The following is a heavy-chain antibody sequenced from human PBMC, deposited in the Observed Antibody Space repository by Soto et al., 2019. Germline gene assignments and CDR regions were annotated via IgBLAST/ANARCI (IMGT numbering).Heavy chain of an antibody. V-gene: IGHV3-48*01. J-gene: IGHJ4*02. Sequence: GGSLRLSCAASGFIFSSYAINWVRQAPGKGLEWVSYISGSGTTIYYADSVKGRFTISRDYAKSSLYLQMNSLRAEDTAMYYCASFSRMADGYYWGRGTLVTVSS. D-gene: IGHD3-22*01. CDR2: ISGSGTTI. CDR3: ASFSRMADGYY. CDR1: GFIFSSYA.